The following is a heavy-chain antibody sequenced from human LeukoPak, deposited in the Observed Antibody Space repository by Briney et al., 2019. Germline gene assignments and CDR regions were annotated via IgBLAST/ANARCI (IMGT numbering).Heavy chain of an antibody. Sequence: SVKVSCKASGGTFSSYAISWVRQAPGQGLEWMGGIIPIFGTANYAQKFQGRVTITADESTSTAYMELSSLRSEDTAVYYCARGVHYYDSSGYLTYDYWGQGTLVTVSS. D-gene: IGHD3-22*01. V-gene: IGHV1-69*01. CDR1: GGTFSSYA. CDR3: ARGVHYYDSSGYLTYDY. J-gene: IGHJ4*02. CDR2: IIPIFGTA.